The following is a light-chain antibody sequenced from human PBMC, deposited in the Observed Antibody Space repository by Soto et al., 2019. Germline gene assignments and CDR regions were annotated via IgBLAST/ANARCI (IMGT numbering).Light chain of an antibody. CDR3: HQYGSSPWT. CDR2: DAS. V-gene: IGKV3-11*01. J-gene: IGKJ1*01. Sequence: EIVLTQSPDTLSLSPGERATLSCRASQSVRAYLAWYQQKPGQAPRLLIYDASNRATGIPARFSGSGSGTDFTLTISSLEPEDFAVYFCHQYGSSPWTFGQGTKVEV. CDR1: QSVRAY.